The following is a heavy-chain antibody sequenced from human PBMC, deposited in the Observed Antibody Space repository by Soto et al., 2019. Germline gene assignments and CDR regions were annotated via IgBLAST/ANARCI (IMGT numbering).Heavy chain of an antibody. J-gene: IGHJ6*03. V-gene: IGHV1-69*02. Sequence: SVKVSCKASGGTFSSYTISWVRQAPGQGLEWMGRIIPILGIANYAQKFQGRVTITADKSTSTAYMELSSLRSEDTAVYYCARVRKLPGEYYYMDVWGKGTTVTVSS. CDR1: GGTFSSYT. D-gene: IGHD2-15*01. CDR2: IIPILGIA. CDR3: ARVRKLPGEYYYMDV.